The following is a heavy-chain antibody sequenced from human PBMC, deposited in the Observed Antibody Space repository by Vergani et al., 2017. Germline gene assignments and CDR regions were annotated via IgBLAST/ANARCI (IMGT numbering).Heavy chain of an antibody. V-gene: IGHV4-31*11. D-gene: IGHD6-13*01. CDR1: GGSISSGGYY. J-gene: IGHJ4*02. CDR2: IYYSGST. CDR3: ARAIAAAGPYFDY. Sequence: QVQLQQWGAGLLKPSETLSLTCAVSGGSISSGGYYWSWIRQHPGKGLEWIGYIYYSGSTYYNPSLKSRVTISVDTSKNQFSLKLSSVTAADTAVYYCARAIAAAGPYFDYWGQGTLVTVSS.